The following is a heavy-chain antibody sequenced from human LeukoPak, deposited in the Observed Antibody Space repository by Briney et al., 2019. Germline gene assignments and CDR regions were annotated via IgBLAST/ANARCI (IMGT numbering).Heavy chain of an antibody. Sequence: ASVKVSCKASGYTFTSYGISWVRQAPGQGLEWMGWISAYNGNTNYAQKFQGRVRITADKSTTTVYMELSSLRSEDTAVYYCARVGKVQPTASGFFDYWGQGTLVTVSS. CDR3: ARVGKVQPTASGFFDY. J-gene: IGHJ4*02. D-gene: IGHD6-25*01. CDR2: ISAYNGNT. V-gene: IGHV1-18*01. CDR1: GYTFTSYG.